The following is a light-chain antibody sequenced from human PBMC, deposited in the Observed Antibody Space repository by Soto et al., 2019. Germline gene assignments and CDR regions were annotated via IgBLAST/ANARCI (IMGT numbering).Light chain of an antibody. CDR2: EVF. V-gene: IGLV2-8*01. CDR1: SSDVGGYNR. CDR3: NSYAGNSWV. J-gene: IGLJ3*02. Sequence: QSALTRPPSASGSPGQPVSISCTGTSSDVGGYNRVSWYQHHPGKAPKLIIYEVFKRPSGVPDRFSGSKSGNTASLTVSGLQAEDEADYYCNSYAGNSWVFGGGTKLTVL.